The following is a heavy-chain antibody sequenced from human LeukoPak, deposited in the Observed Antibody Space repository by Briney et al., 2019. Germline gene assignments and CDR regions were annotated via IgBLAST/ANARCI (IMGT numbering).Heavy chain of an antibody. J-gene: IGHJ4*02. D-gene: IGHD6-13*01. CDR2: ISAYNGNT. CDR1: GYTFTSYG. CDR3: AGESYPRITTAADGSDY. Sequence: ASVKVSCKASGYTFTSYGISWVRQAPGQGLEWMGWISAYNGNTNYAQKLQGRVTMTTDTSTSTTYMELSSLRSEDTAVYYCAGESYPRITTAADGSDYWGQGTLVTVSS. V-gene: IGHV1-18*01.